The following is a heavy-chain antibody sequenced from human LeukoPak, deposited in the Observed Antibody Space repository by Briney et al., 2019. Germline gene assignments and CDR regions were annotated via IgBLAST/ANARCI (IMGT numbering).Heavy chain of an antibody. J-gene: IGHJ4*02. CDR1: GSTFSNAW. D-gene: IGHD6-19*01. CDR2: IKSKTDGGTT. V-gene: IGHV3-15*01. CDR3: TTSRSGWYYFDY. Sequence: GGSLRLSCAASGSTFSNAWMSWVRQAPGKGLEWVGRIKSKTDGGTTDYAAPVKGRFTISRDDSKNTLYLQMNSLKTEDTAVYYCTTSRSGWYYFDYWGRGTLVTVSS.